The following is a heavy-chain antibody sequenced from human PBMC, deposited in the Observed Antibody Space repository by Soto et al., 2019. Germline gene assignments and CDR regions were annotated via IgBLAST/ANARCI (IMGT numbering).Heavy chain of an antibody. V-gene: IGHV1-69*02. D-gene: IGHD2-2*01. J-gene: IGHJ6*03. CDR3: ASLKAAMSYYYMDV. Sequence: QVQLVQSGAEVKKPGSSVKVSCKASGGTFSSYTISWVRQAPEQGLEWMGRIIPILGIANYAQKFQGRVTITADKSTSTAYMELSSLRSEDTAVYYCASLKAAMSYYYMDVWGKGTTVTVSS. CDR1: GGTFSSYT. CDR2: IIPILGIA.